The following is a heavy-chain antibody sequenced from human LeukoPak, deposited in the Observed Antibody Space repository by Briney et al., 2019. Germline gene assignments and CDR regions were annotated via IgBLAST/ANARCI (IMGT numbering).Heavy chain of an antibody. Sequence: PSETLSLTCTVSGGSISSSSYYWGWIPPAPGLGLVGIGYLYYNGNTYYSPSLKSRVTISADKSKNQFSMKWCSVAAADAAVYCCAATIAEDGMSFPYFDYWGQGTLVTVPS. CDR1: GGSISSSSYY. D-gene: IGHD6-19*01. CDR2: LYYNGNT. CDR3: AATIAEDGMSFPYFDY. V-gene: IGHV4-39*01. J-gene: IGHJ4*02.